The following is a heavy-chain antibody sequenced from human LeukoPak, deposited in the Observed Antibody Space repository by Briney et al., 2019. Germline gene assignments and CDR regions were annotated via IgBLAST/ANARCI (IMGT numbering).Heavy chain of an antibody. V-gene: IGHV3-23*01. CDR3: AKYPNPTVTRPDAFDI. J-gene: IGHJ3*02. D-gene: IGHD4-17*01. CDR1: GFTFSSYA. CDR2: ISGSGGST. Sequence: PGGSLRLSCAASGFTFSSYAMSWVRQAPGKGLEWVSAISGSGGSTYYADSVKGRFTISRDNSKNTLYLQMNSLRAEDTAVYYCAKYPNPTVTRPDAFDIWGQGAMVTVSS.